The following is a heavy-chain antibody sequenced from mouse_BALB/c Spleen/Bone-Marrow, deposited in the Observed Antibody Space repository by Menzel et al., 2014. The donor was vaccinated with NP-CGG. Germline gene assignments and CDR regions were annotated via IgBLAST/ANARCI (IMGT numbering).Heavy chain of an antibody. CDR3: ARWLLPFDY. Sequence: QVQLQQSGAELARPGASVKLSCKASGYTFTSYWMQWVKQRPGQGLEWIGAIYPGDGDTRYTQKFKGKATLTADKSSSTAYMQLSSLASEDSAVYYCARWLLPFDYWGQGTTHTVSS. J-gene: IGHJ2*01. D-gene: IGHD2-3*01. CDR1: GYTFTSYW. CDR2: IYPGDGDT. V-gene: IGHV1-87*01.